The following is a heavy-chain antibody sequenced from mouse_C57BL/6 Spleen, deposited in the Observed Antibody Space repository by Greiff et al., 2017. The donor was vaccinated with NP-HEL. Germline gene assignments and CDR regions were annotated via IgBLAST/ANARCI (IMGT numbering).Heavy chain of an antibody. D-gene: IGHD1-1*01. CDR1: GYTFTSYW. Sequence: VQLQQSGAELVMPGASVKLSCKASGYTFTSYWMHWVKQRPGPGLEWIGEIDPSDSYTNYNQKFKGKSTLTVDKSSSTAYMQLSSLTSEDSAVYYCARGGVVATGYFDYWGQGTTLTVSS. V-gene: IGHV1-69*01. J-gene: IGHJ2*01. CDR3: ARGGVVATGYFDY. CDR2: IDPSDSYT.